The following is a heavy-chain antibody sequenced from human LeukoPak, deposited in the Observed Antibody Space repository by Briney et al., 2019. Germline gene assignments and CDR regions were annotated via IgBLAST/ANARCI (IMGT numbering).Heavy chain of an antibody. Sequence: PGGSLRLSCAASGFTFSNYWMSWVRQAPGKGLEWVANINPGGSEKYSVDSVTGRFTISRDNAENAMFLQMNSLRAEDSAIYYCARDLAAWDVWGKGTTVTVSS. CDR2: INPGGSEK. V-gene: IGHV3-7*01. CDR1: GFTFSNYW. J-gene: IGHJ6*04. CDR3: ARDLAAWDV.